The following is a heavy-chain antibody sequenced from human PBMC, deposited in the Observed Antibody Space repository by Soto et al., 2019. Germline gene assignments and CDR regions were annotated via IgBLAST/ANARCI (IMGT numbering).Heavy chain of an antibody. CDR3: ARGGGRGYNELDP. CDR1: GDSLNSGAYY. V-gene: IGHV4-61*03. Sequence: SETLSLTCNVSGDSLNSGAYYWTWIRQSPGRGLEWLGHIYHTGSTNYNPSLRSRLTISLDTSKNHFSLTLRSVNAVDTGVYYCARGGGRGYNELDPWGHGTLVTVSS. CDR2: IYHTGST. J-gene: IGHJ5*02. D-gene: IGHD5-12*01.